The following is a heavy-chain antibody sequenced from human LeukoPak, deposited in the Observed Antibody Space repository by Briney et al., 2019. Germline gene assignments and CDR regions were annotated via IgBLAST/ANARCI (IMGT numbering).Heavy chain of an antibody. CDR3: ARDPWVGVTTDY. CDR2: ISSSSIYI. Sequence: GGSLRLSCAASGFTFSSYAMSWVRQAPGKGLEWVSSISSSSIYIYYADSVKGRFTISRDNAKNSLYLQMNSLRAEDTAVYYCARDPWVGVTTDYWGQGTLVTVSS. CDR1: GFTFSSYA. V-gene: IGHV3-21*01. D-gene: IGHD4-11*01. J-gene: IGHJ4*02.